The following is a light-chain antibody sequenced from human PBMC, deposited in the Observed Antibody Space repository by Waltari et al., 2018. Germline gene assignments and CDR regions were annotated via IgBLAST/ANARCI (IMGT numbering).Light chain of an antibody. CDR1: ETIRIY. V-gene: IGKV1-39*01. Sequence: DIQMTQSPSSLSASVGDRVTITCRASETIRIYLNLYQQKPGKAPKLLINTASRLQSGVPSRFSGSGSGTDVTLTISTLQHEDFATYYSQQSYSIPLTFGGGTKVEIK. J-gene: IGKJ4*01. CDR2: TAS. CDR3: QQSYSIPLT.